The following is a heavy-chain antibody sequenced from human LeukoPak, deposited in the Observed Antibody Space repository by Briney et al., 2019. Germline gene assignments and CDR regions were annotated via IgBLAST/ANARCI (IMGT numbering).Heavy chain of an antibody. CDR2: IGTAGDT. J-gene: IGHJ3*02. V-gene: IGHV3-13*01. CDR1: GFTFSSYD. CDR3: ARGRGGDYDFWSGYGDAFDI. Sequence: GGSLRLSCAASGFTFSSYDMHWVRQATGKGLEWVSAIGTAGDTYYPGSVKGRLTISRENAKNSLYLQMNSLRAGDTAVYYCARGRGGDYDFWSGYGDAFDIWGQGTMVTVSS. D-gene: IGHD3-3*01.